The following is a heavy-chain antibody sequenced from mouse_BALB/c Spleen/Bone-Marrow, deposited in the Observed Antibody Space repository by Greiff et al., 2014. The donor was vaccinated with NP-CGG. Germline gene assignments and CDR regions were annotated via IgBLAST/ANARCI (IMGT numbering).Heavy chain of an antibody. J-gene: IGHJ4*01. V-gene: IGHV1-67*01. D-gene: IGHD3-2*01. CDR1: GYTFTDYA. CDR2: ISTYSGNT. CDR3: ARPRQLGLAFYAKDY. Sequence: QVHVKQSGPELVRPGVSVKISCKGSGYTFTDYAMHWVKQSHAKSLEWIGVISTYSGNTNYNQKFKGKAAMTVDKSSSTAYMELARLTSEDSAIYYCARPRQLGLAFYAKDYWGQGTSVTVSS.